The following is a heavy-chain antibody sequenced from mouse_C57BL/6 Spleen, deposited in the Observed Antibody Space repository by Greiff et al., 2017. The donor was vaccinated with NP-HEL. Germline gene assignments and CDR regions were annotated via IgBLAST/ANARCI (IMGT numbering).Heavy chain of an antibody. D-gene: IGHD3-2*02. V-gene: IGHV3-6*01. CDR2: ISYDGSN. Sequence: EVKVEESGPGLVKPSQSLSLTCSVTGYSITSGYYWNWIRQFPGNKLEWMGYISYDGSNNYNPSLKNRISITRDTSKNQFFLKLNSVTTEDTATYYCARAQATFFAYWGQGTLVTVSA. CDR3: ARAQATFFAY. CDR1: GYSITSGYY. J-gene: IGHJ3*01.